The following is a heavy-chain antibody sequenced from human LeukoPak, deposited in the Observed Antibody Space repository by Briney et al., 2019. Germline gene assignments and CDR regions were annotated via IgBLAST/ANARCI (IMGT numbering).Heavy chain of an antibody. CDR2: INSAGSST. V-gene: IGHV3-74*01. J-gene: IGHJ4*02. CDR1: GFTFSNYW. CDR3: AKEALSLNSGSYSRAFDY. Sequence: GGSLRLSCAASGFTFSNYWMHWVRQAPGKGLVWVSRINSAGSSTTYADSVKGRFTISRDNAKNTLYLQMNSLRAEDTAVYYCAKEALSLNSGSYSRAFDYWGQGTLVTVSS. D-gene: IGHD1-26*01.